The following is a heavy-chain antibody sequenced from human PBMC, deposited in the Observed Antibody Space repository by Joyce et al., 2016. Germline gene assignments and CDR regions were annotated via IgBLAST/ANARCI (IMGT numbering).Heavy chain of an antibody. CDR2: IRGSGTST. V-gene: IGHV3-23*01. CDR3: AKALSPYYDYIWGSYLDAFDI. J-gene: IGHJ3*02. CDR1: GFTFSSYA. Sequence: EVQLLESGGGLVQTGGSLRLSCAASGFTFSSYAMSWVRQSPGKCLEWVSAIRGSGTSTYYADSVKGRFTISRDNSKNTLYLQMNSLRAEDTAVYYCAKALSPYYDYIWGSYLDAFDIWGQGTMVTVSS. D-gene: IGHD3-16*02.